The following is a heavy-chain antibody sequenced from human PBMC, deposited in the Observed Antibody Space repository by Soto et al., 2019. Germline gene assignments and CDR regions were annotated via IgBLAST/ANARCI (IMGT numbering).Heavy chain of an antibody. CDR3: TRHRTTYYYDSSGYSEDY. V-gene: IGHV3-73*02. Sequence: EVQLVESGGGLVQPGGSLKLSCAASGFTFSGSAMHWVRQASGKGLEWVGRIRSKANSYATAYAASVKGRFTISRDDSKNTAYLQMNSLKTEDTAVYYCTRHRTTYYYDSSGYSEDYWGQGTLGTVSS. CDR2: IRSKANSYAT. CDR1: GFTFSGSA. J-gene: IGHJ4*02. D-gene: IGHD3-22*01.